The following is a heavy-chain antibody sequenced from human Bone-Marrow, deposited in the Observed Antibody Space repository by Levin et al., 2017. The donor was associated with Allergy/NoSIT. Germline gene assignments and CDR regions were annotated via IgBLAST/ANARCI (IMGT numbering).Heavy chain of an antibody. V-gene: IGHV3-30-3*01. J-gene: IGHJ4*02. CDR3: ARDDCSSTYCYYFDY. CDR2: ISYDGSNK. CDR1: GFAFSSSA. Sequence: GESLKISCAASGFAFSSSAMHWVRQAPGKGLEWVAVISYDGSNKNYADSVKGRFTISRDNSKNTLYVQMNSLRAEDTAVYYCARDDCSSTYCYYFDYWGQGSLVTVSS. D-gene: IGHD2-2*01.